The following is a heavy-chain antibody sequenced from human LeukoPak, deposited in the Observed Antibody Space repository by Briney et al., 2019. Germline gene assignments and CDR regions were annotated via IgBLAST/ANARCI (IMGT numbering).Heavy chain of an antibody. J-gene: IGHJ6*03. CDR1: GYIFTDYY. V-gene: IGHV1/OR15-1*02. CDR3: AKDRRAGLHYYMDV. CDR2: INPNSGGT. Sequence: ASVKVSCKASGYIFTDYYMHWVRQAPGQELGWMGRINPNSGGTNYAQKFQGRVTMTRDTSISTAYTELSRLRAEDMALYYCAKDRRAGLHYYMDVWGKGTTVTVSS.